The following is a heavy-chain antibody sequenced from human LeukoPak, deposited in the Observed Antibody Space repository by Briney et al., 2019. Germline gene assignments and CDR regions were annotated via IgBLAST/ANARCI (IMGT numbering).Heavy chain of an antibody. CDR1: SGSISSYY. V-gene: IGHV4-59*08. CDR2: IYYSGST. D-gene: IGHD6-13*01. Sequence: SETLSLTCTVSSGSISSYYWSWIRQPPGKGLEWIGYIYYSGSTNYNPSLKSRVTISVDTSKNQFSLKLSSVTAADTAVYYCARYFMYSSSYIDYWGQGTLVTVSS. CDR3: ARYFMYSSSYIDY. J-gene: IGHJ4*02.